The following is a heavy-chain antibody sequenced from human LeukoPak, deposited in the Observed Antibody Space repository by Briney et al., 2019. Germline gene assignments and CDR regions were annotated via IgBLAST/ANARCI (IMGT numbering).Heavy chain of an antibody. CDR3: ARRLQQSRAFDI. J-gene: IGHJ3*02. V-gene: IGHV4-38-2*01. Sequence: SETLSLTCAVSGYSISSGYYWGWIRQPPGKGLEWIGSICHSGSTYYNPSLKSRVTISVDTSKNQFSLKLSSVTAADTAIYYCARRLQQSRAFDIWGQGTMVTVSS. CDR1: GYSISSGYY. CDR2: ICHSGST. D-gene: IGHD6-13*01.